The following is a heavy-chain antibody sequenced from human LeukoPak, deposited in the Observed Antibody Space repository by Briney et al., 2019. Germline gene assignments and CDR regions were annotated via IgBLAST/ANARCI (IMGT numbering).Heavy chain of an antibody. J-gene: IGHJ4*02. V-gene: IGHV3-48*01. CDR3: AKGPVSGFRSPFDS. CDR1: GFTFSSYE. CDR2: ISGSSSTI. D-gene: IGHD1-26*01. Sequence: GGSLRLSCAASGFTFSSYEMNWVRQAPGKGLEWVSYISGSSSTIYYADSVKGRFTISRDNSKNTLYLEMNSLRAEDTAVYYCAKGPVSGFRSPFDSWGQGTLVTVSS.